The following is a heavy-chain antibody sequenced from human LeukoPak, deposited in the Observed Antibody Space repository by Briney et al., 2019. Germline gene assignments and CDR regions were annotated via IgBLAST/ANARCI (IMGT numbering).Heavy chain of an antibody. V-gene: IGHV1-69*05. Sequence: SVRVSCKASGGTFSSYAISWVRQAPGQGLEWMGRIIPIFGTANYAQKFQGRVTITTDESTSTAYMELSSLRSEDTAVYYCARGQGYGDLGYWGQGTLVTVSS. CDR1: GGTFSSYA. CDR3: ARGQGYGDLGY. CDR2: IIPIFGTA. J-gene: IGHJ4*02. D-gene: IGHD4-17*01.